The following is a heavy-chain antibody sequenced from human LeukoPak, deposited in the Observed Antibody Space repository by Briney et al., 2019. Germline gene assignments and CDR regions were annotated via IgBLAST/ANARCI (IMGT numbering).Heavy chain of an antibody. D-gene: IGHD3-10*01. Sequence: PGGSLRLSCAASGFTFSATWISWVRRAPGKGLEWVANIKPDGRQKYYVDSVNGRFTISRDNAKNSLYLQMNSLRAEDTAVYYCAKERGTAGECAFDIWGQGTLVTVS. V-gene: IGHV3-7*03. CDR3: AKERGTAGECAFDI. CDR1: GFTFSATW. CDR2: IKPDGRQK. J-gene: IGHJ3*02.